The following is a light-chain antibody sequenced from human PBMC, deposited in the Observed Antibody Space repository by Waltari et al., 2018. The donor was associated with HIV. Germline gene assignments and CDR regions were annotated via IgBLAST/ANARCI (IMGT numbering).Light chain of an antibody. Sequence: SQSVSSNLAWYQQKPGQAPRLLIYGASTRATGIPARFSGSGSGTEFTLTISSLQSEDVAVYYCQQRSNWPPVTFGQGTRLEI. CDR1: QSVSSN. J-gene: IGKJ5*01. CDR3: QQRSNWPPVT. V-gene: IGKV3-15*01. CDR2: GAS.